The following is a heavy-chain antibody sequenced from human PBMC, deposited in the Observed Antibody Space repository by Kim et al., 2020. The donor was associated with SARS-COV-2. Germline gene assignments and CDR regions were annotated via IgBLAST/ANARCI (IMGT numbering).Heavy chain of an antibody. CDR1: GGTFSSYA. Sequence: SVKVSCKASGGTFSSYAISWVRQAPGQGLEWMGGIIPIFGTANYAQKFQGRVTITADESTSTAYMELSSLRSEDRAVYYCARAGIQLWSTHWYFDLWGRGTLVTVSS. V-gene: IGHV1-69*13. CDR2: IIPIFGTA. CDR3: ARAGIQLWSTHWYFDL. J-gene: IGHJ2*01. D-gene: IGHD5-18*01.